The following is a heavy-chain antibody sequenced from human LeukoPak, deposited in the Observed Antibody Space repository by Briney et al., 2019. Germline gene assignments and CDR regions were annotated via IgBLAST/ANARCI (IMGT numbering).Heavy chain of an antibody. Sequence: SETLSLTCVVSGYSISSGYHWGWIRQPPGKGLEWIGSVYRSGTTYYDPSFKSRVTISVDTSKNQFSLKLSSVTAADTAVYYCASYKVAMTTVTTRWFDPWGQGTLVTVSS. CDR1: GYSISSGYH. V-gene: IGHV4-38-2*01. CDR2: VYRSGTT. CDR3: ASYKVAMTTVTTRWFDP. J-gene: IGHJ5*02. D-gene: IGHD4-11*01.